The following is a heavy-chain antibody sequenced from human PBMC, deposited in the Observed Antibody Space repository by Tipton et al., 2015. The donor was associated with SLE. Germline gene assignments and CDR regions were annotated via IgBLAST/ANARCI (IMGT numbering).Heavy chain of an antibody. CDR3: ARGHPHIVVVIGGGWIDP. Sequence: TLSLTCTVSGGSISSSDYYWGWIRQPPGKGLEWIGTISYSGNTYYKRSLKSRVTISIDTSKNQFSLKLSSVTAADMAVYYCARGHPHIVVVIGGGWIDPWGQGTLVTVSS. V-gene: IGHV4-39*07. D-gene: IGHD2-21*01. CDR1: GGSISSSDYY. CDR2: ISYSGNT. J-gene: IGHJ5*02.